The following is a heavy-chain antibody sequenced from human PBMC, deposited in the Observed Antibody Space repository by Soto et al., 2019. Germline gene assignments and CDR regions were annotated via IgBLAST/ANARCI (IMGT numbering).Heavy chain of an antibody. CDR3: ATTGGVLRFLEWSPPNYYYYGMDV. V-gene: IGHV1-24*01. CDR1: GYTLTELS. D-gene: IGHD3-3*01. CDR2: FDPEDGET. J-gene: IGHJ6*02. Sequence: ASVKVSCKVSGYTLTELSMHWVRQAPGKGLGWMGGFDPEDGETIYAQKFQGRVTMTEDTSTDTAYMELSSLRSEDTAVYYCATTGGVLRFLEWSPPNYYYYGMDVWGQGTTVTVSS.